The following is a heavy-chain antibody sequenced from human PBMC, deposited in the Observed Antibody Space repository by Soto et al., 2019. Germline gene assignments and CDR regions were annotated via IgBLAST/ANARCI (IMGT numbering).Heavy chain of an antibody. J-gene: IGHJ3*02. CDR1: GGTFSSYA. CDR3: ANQQYYYDSSGYPGTGAFDI. V-gene: IGHV1-69*01. D-gene: IGHD3-22*01. CDR2: IIPIFGTA. Sequence: QVQLVQSGAEVKKPGSSVKVSCKASGGTFSSYAISWVRQAPGQGLEWMGGIIPIFGTANYAQKFQGRVTITADESTSTAYKELSSLRSEDTAVYYCANQQYYYDSSGYPGTGAFDIWGQGTMVTVSS.